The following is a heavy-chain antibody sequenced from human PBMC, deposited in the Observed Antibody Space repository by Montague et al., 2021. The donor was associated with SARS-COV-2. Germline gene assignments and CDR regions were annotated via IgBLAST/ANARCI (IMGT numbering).Heavy chain of an antibody. CDR2: IYYNTGNT. Sequence: SETLSLTCSVSGGSISDYYWNWIRQPPGKGLEWIGYIYYNTGNTNYNPXHQSRVTISLDTSKNQFSLNLRSVTAADTALCFCARGTGYDYYFDCWGLGTLVTVSS. V-gene: IGHV4-59*01. J-gene: IGHJ4*02. D-gene: IGHD5-12*01. CDR3: ARGTGYDYYFDC. CDR1: GGSISDYY.